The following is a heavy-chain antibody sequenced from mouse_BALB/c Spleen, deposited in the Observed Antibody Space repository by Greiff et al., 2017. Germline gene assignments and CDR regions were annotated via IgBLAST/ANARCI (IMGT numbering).Heavy chain of an antibody. J-gene: IGHJ2*01. CDR3: ARIYDYDVGDY. CDR1: GFTFSSYG. Sequence: EVQLVESGGDLVKPGGSLKLSCAASGFTFSSYGMSWVRQTPDKRLEWVATISSGGSYTYYPDSVKGRFTISRDNAKNTLYLQMSSLKSEDTAMYYCARIYDYDVGDYWGQGTTLTVSS. V-gene: IGHV5-6*01. D-gene: IGHD2-4*01. CDR2: ISSGGSYT.